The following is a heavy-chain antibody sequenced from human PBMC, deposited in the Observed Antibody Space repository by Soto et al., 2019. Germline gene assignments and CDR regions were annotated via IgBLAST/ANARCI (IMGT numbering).Heavy chain of an antibody. D-gene: IGHD3-10*01. CDR1: GFTFSNAW. CDR3: AIRPRDYYGSGSRDPYYYMDV. CDR2: IKSKTDGGRT. J-gene: IGHJ6*03. Sequence: PGGSLRLSCAASGFTFSNAWMNWVRQAPGKGLEWVGRIKSKTDGGRTYYAAPVKGRFTISRDNSKNTLYLQMNSLRAEDTAVYYCAIRPRDYYGSGSRDPYYYMDVWGKGTTVTVSS. V-gene: IGHV3-15*07.